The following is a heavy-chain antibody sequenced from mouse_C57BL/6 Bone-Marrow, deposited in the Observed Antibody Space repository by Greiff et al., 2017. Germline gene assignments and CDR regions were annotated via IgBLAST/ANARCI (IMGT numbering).Heavy chain of an antibody. D-gene: IGHD3-1*01. CDR3: ASGGRGAY. V-gene: IGHV5-6*02. CDR2: ISSGGSYT. J-gene: IGHJ3*01. CDR1: GSTFSSYG. Sequence: DVKLEESGGDLLKPGGSLKLSLPASGSTFSSYGLSWVRQTPDKGLEWVATISSGGSYTYYPASVKGRFTISIDNAKNTLYLQMSSLKSEDTAMYYCASGGRGAYWGQGTLVTVSA.